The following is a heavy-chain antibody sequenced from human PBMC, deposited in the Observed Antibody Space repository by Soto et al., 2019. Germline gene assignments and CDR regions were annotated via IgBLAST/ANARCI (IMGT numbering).Heavy chain of an antibody. V-gene: IGHV3-23*01. J-gene: IGHJ3*01. CDR3: AKDRGDILTDKSNKNHVFDF. CDR2: ISVSGRKI. CDR1: GFTFSSFG. Sequence: TGGSLRLSCTVSGFTFSSFGLCWVRQTPGQGLEWVSTISVSGRKIYYADPMKGRFSVSRDNFRNKLYLHMSNLRGEDTAIYYCAKDRGDILTDKSNKNHVFDFWGRGTKVTVSS. D-gene: IGHD3-9*01.